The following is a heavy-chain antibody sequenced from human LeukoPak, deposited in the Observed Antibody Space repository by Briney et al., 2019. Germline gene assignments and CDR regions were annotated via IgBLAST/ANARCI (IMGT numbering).Heavy chain of an antibody. Sequence: KSSQTLSLTCTVPGGSISSGDYYWSWIRQPPGKGLEWIGYIYYSGSTYYNPSLKSRVTISVDTSKNQFSLKLSSVTAADTAVYYCARDQGLGYSSSWLNWGQGTLVTVSS. D-gene: IGHD6-13*01. CDR3: ARDQGLGYSSSWLN. J-gene: IGHJ4*02. V-gene: IGHV4-30-4*08. CDR1: GGSISSGDYY. CDR2: IYYSGST.